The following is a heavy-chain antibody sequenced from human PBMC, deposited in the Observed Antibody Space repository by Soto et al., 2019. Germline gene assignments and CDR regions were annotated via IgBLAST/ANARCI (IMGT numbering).Heavy chain of an antibody. Sequence: QVQLQESGPGLVKPSETLSLRCSVSGGSIRTIYWTWVRQPAGKGLEYIGRIHTSGSSSYNPSLERRVTMSIDTPKNQSSLKLKSVAVADTAVYYCARESRDSGDGLDVWGQGTAVTVSS. CDR3: ARESRDSGDGLDV. J-gene: IGHJ6*02. D-gene: IGHD2-15*01. V-gene: IGHV4-4*07. CDR1: GGSIRTIY. CDR2: IHTSGSS.